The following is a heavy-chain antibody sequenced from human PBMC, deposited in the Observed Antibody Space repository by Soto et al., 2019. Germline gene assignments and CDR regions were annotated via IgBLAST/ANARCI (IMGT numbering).Heavy chain of an antibody. CDR1: GGSISGHY. CDR3: ARTPIGYCSGGTCSNWFDP. D-gene: IGHD2-8*02. V-gene: IGHV4-59*08. J-gene: IGHJ5*02. CDR2: IYSSGST. Sequence: SETLSLTCTVSGGSISGHYWSWIRQPPGKGLEWVGYIYSSGSTYVRPSLKSRVSMSVDPSKNQVSLRLTSVTDTDTAVYYCARTPIGYCSGGTCSNWFDPWGQGTLVTVSS.